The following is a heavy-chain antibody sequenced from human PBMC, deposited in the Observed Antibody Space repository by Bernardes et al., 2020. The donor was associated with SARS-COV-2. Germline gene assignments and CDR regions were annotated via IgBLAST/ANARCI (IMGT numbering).Heavy chain of an antibody. D-gene: IGHD2-2*01. J-gene: IGHJ4*02. V-gene: IGHV4-4*07. CDR1: AGSISGYF. CDR2: ISTTGNN. CDR3: ARASVGSSTRLDY. Sequence: TLSLTCTVSAGSISGYFWIWIRQPAGKGLEWIGRISTTGNNNYNPSLKSRVTMSLDTSKDQFSMRLNSVTAADTAVYYCARASVGSSTRLDYWGQGTLVTVSP.